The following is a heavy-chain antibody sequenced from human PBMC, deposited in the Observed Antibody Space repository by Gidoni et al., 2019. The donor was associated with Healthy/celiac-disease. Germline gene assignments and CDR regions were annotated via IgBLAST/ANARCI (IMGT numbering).Heavy chain of an antibody. Sequence: QVQLQESGPGLVKPSQTLSLTCTVSGVSISSGGYYWSWIRQHPGKGLEWIGYIYYSGSTYYNPSLKSRVTISVDTSKNQFSLKLSSVTAADTAVYYCARVIGLAAAPPGYWFDPWGQGTLVTVSS. V-gene: IGHV4-31*03. CDR3: ARVIGLAAAPPGYWFDP. J-gene: IGHJ5*02. CDR2: IYYSGST. D-gene: IGHD6-13*01. CDR1: GVSISSGGYY.